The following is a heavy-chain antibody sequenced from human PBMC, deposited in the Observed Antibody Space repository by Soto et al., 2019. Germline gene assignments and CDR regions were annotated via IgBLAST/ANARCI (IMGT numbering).Heavy chain of an antibody. D-gene: IGHD6-6*01. CDR2: IDPSDSYT. CDR3: ARHEIAARRSYYYGMDV. J-gene: IGHJ6*02. Sequence: GESVKISFKGSGYSFTSYWISWVRQMPGKGLEWMGRIDPSDSYTNYSPSFQGHVTISADKSISTAYLQWSSLKASDTAMYYCARHEIAARRSYYYGMDVWGQGTTVTVSS. V-gene: IGHV5-10-1*01. CDR1: GYSFTSYW.